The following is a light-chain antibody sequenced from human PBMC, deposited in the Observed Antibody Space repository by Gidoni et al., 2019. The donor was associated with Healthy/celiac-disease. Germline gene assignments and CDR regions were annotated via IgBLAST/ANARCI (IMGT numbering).Light chain of an antibody. CDR1: QSISSW. V-gene: IGKV1-5*03. Sequence: DIQMTQSPSTLSASVGDRVTITCRASQSISSWLAWYQQKPGKAPKLLIYKASSLESGVPSRFSGSGSGTEFTLTISSLQPDDFATYYCQRYNSYSRTFGQXTKVEIK. J-gene: IGKJ1*01. CDR3: QRYNSYSRT. CDR2: KAS.